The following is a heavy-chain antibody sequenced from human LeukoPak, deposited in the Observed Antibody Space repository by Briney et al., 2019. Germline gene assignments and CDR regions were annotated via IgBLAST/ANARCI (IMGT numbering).Heavy chain of an antibody. CDR2: ISYDGSNK. Sequence: GGSLRLSCAASGFTFSSYAMHWVRQAPGKGLEWVAVISYDGSNKYYADSVKGRFTISRDNSKNTLYLQMNSLRAEDTAVYYCAKGRSSGWTNLDYWGQGTLVTVSS. V-gene: IGHV3-30*04. D-gene: IGHD6-19*01. CDR1: GFTFSSYA. J-gene: IGHJ4*02. CDR3: AKGRSSGWTNLDY.